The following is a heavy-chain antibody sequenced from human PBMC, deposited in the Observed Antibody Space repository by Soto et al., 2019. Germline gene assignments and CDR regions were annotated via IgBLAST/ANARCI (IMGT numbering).Heavy chain of an antibody. Sequence: VQLLESGGGLVQPGGSLRLSCAASGFTFSSYAMSWVRQAPGKGLEWVSYISDSGDYTYYADSVKGRIIISRDNSKNTLYLQMNSLRAEDTAVYYCAKVRPLLDCWGQGTLVTVSS. CDR3: AKVRPLLDC. CDR1: GFTFSSYA. J-gene: IGHJ4*02. V-gene: IGHV3-23*01. CDR2: ISDSGDYT.